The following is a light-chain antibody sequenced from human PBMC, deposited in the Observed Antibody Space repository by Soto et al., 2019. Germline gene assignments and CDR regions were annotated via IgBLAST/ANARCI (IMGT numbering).Light chain of an antibody. CDR3: SSYTSTSTLVV. J-gene: IGLJ2*01. CDR2: DVT. Sequence: QSVLTQPASVSGSPGQSITISCTGTSSDIGGYDYVSWYQQYPGKVPKLMIYDVTNRASGVPSRFSASKSGDTASLTISGLQAEDEADYYCSSYTSTSTLVVFGGGTKFTVL. CDR1: SSDIGGYDY. V-gene: IGLV2-14*01.